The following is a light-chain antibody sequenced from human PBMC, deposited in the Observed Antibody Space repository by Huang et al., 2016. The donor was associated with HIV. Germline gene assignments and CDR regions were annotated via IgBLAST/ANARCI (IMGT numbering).Light chain of an antibody. CDR2: WAS. J-gene: IGKJ4*01. V-gene: IGKV4-1*01. CDR1: QRVVYSSSNKHY. CDR3: QQYYSTPLT. Sequence: DIVMTQSPDLLAVSLGERDTIHCTSSQRVVYSSSNKHYFAWYQQKAGQPPKLVIYWASTRASGVHDRFSGSGSGTDFTLTISSLQAEDVAVYYCQQYYSTPLTFGGGTKVEIK.